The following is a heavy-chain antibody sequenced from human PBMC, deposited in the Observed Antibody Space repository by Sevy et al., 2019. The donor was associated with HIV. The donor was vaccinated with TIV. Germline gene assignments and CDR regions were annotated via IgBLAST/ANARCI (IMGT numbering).Heavy chain of an antibody. CDR1: GGSISNYY. CDR3: AGESIAAAGDFDY. V-gene: IGHV4-59*01. D-gene: IGHD6-13*01. Sequence: SETLSLTCSVSGGSISNYYWSWIRQPPGKGLEWIGYIYYSGSTNYNPSLKSRVTISVDTSKNQFSLKLSSVTAADTAVYYCAGESIAAAGDFDYWGQGTLVTVSS. J-gene: IGHJ4*02. CDR2: IYYSGST.